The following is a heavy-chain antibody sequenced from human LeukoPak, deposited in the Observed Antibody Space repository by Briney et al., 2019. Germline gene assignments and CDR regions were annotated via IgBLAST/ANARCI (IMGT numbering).Heavy chain of an antibody. J-gene: IGHJ4*02. CDR2: INPSGGST. Sequence: GASVKVSCKAFGYTFTSNYMHWVRQAPGQGLEWMGIINPSGGSTSYAQKFQGRVTMTRDMSTSTVYMELSSLRSEDTAVYYCARVDTAMVNSFDYWGQGTLVTVSS. V-gene: IGHV1-46*01. D-gene: IGHD5-18*01. CDR1: GYTFTSNY. CDR3: ARVDTAMVNSFDY.